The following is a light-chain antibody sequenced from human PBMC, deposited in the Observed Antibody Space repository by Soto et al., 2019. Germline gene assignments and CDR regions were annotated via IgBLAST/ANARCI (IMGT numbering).Light chain of an antibody. CDR1: QDINHF. Sequence: DVQMTQSPSSLSASVGDRVTITCQASQDINHFLNWYQQKPGKAPNHLIYDASNLETGVPSTFSGTGSGTHFTLTITSLRPEDIAKYYCQQYDRLPYTFGQGTKLEIK. J-gene: IGKJ2*01. V-gene: IGKV1-33*01. CDR2: DAS. CDR3: QQYDRLPYT.